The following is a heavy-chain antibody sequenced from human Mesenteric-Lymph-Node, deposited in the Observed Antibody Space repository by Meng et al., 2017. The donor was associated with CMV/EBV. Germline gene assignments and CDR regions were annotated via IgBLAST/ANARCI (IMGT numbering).Heavy chain of an antibody. J-gene: IGHJ3*02. Sequence: SLKISCAASGFAFDDYAMTWVRQAPGEGLEWVSGITWNSGSTDYADSVKGRFTISRDNAKNSLYLQMNSLRAEDTALYYCTKGNWGEAFDIWGQGTMVTVSS. V-gene: IGHV3-9*01. CDR2: ITWNSGST. D-gene: IGHD7-27*01. CDR1: GFAFDDYA. CDR3: TKGNWGEAFDI.